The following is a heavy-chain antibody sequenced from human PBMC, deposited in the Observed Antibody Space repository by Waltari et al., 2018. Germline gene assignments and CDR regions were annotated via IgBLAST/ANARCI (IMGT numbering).Heavy chain of an antibody. Sequence: QVQLVQSGGEVRRPGASVTVSCKATGYIFTRYGISWVRQRPGQGLEWMGWVRGYDDTTHFAQNVQGRVTMSTDTFTSTVYMDLRSLRSDDTAVYYCARDYYYGSGSSWSDVFDIWGQGTMVTVSS. CDR2: VRGYDDTT. CDR1: GYIFTRYG. CDR3: ARDYYYGSGSSWSDVFDI. J-gene: IGHJ3*02. V-gene: IGHV1-18*01. D-gene: IGHD3-10*01.